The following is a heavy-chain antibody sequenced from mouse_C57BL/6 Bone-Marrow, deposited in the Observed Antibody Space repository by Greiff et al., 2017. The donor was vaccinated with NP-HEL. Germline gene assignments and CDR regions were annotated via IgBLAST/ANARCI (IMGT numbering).Heavy chain of an antibody. Sequence: QVQLQQPGAELVRPGTSVKLSCKASGYTFTSYWMHWVKQRPGQGLEWIGVIDPSDSYTNYNQKFKGKATLTVDTSSSTAYMQLSSLTSEDSAVYYCARRAAVVGPDYWGQGTTLTVSS. CDR2: IDPSDSYT. CDR1: GYTFTSYW. D-gene: IGHD1-1*01. V-gene: IGHV1-59*01. CDR3: ARRAAVVGPDY. J-gene: IGHJ2*01.